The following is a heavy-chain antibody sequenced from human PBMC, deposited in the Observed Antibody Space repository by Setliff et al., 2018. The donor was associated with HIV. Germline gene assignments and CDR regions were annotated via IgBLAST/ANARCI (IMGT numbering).Heavy chain of an antibody. CDR2: INGNTGAT. D-gene: IGHD3-10*01. Sequence: ASVKVSCKVSGFTLSEVSIHWVRQAPGQGLEWMGWINGNTGATNYAQKFQGRVTITRDTSMYTAYMELTRLRFDDTAVYSCARGGDDSGPGTWTFDYWGQGTLVTVSS. CDR1: GFTLSEVS. V-gene: IGHV1-2*02. J-gene: IGHJ4*02. CDR3: ARGGDDSGPGTWTFDY.